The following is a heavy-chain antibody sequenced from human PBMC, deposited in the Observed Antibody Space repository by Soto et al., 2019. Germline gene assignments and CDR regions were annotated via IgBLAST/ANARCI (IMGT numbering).Heavy chain of an antibody. J-gene: IGHJ4*02. V-gene: IGHV1-24*01. CDR1: GYTLTELS. Sequence: ASVKVSCKVSGYTLTELSMHWVRQAPGKGLEWMGGFDPEDGETIYAQKFQGRVTMTEDTSTDTAYMELSSLRSEDTAVYYCATLPKVLWFGERPAPGDYWGQGTLVTVSS. CDR3: ATLPKVLWFGERPAPGDY. D-gene: IGHD3-10*01. CDR2: FDPEDGET.